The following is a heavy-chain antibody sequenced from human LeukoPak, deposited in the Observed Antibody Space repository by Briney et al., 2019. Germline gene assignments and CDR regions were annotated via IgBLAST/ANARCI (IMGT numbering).Heavy chain of an antibody. CDR2: VDPEDGET. V-gene: IGHV1-69-2*01. J-gene: IGHJ4*02. D-gene: IGHD3-9*01. CDR1: GYTFTDYY. Sequence: ASVKISCKASGYTFTDYYMHWVQQAPGKGLEWMGRVDPEDGETIYAEKFQGRVTMTTDTSTSTAYMELRSLRSDDTAVYYCARHLRDTLTGFDYWGQGALVTVSS. CDR3: ARHLRDTLTGFDY.